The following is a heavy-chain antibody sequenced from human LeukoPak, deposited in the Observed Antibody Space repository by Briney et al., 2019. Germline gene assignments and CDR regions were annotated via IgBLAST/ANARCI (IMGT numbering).Heavy chain of an antibody. CDR1: GYTFTSYG. CDR3: ARGFVWFGELLGY. Sequence: ASVKVSCTASGYTFTSYGISWVRQATGQGLEWMGWMNPNSGNTGYAQKFQGRVTMTRNTSISTAYMELSSLRSEDTAVYYCARGFVWFGELLGYWGQGTLVTVSS. D-gene: IGHD3-10*01. V-gene: IGHV1-8*02. J-gene: IGHJ4*02. CDR2: MNPNSGNT.